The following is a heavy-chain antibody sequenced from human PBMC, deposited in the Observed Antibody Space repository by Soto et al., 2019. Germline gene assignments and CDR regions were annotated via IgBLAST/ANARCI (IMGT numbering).Heavy chain of an antibody. J-gene: IGHJ6*02. V-gene: IGHV1-69*01. CDR2: IIPIFGTA. D-gene: IGHD2-2*01. CDR3: ARDRHIVVVPAAIGYWYGMDV. Sequence: QVQLVQSGAEVKKPGSSVKVSCKASGGTFSSYAISWVRQAPGQGLEWMGGIIPIFGTANYAQKFQGRVTITADESTSTAYMELSSLRSEDTAVYYCARDRHIVVVPAAIGYWYGMDVWGQGTTVTVFS. CDR1: GGTFSSYA.